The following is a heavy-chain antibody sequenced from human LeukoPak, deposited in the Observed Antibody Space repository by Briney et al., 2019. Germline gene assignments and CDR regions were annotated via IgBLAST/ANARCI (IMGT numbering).Heavy chain of an antibody. V-gene: IGHV1-8*01. CDR1: VYTFTSYD. D-gene: IGHD6-6*01. J-gene: IGHJ5*02. Sequence: ASVKVSCKASVYTFTSYDINWVRQATGQGLEWMGWMNANSGNTGYAQKFQGRVTMTRSTSISTAYMELSSLRSEDTAVYYCARARIAARVGRGPSNWFDPWGQGTLVTVSS. CDR2: MNANSGNT. CDR3: ARARIAARVGRGPSNWFDP.